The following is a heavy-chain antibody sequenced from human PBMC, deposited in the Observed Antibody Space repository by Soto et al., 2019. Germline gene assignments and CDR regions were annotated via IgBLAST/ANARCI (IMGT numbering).Heavy chain of an antibody. CDR3: VSQRTTVPTQAYFDY. Sequence: SETQCLTYTVSGGYVTNISYYWGWIRKSPGKGLEWIGSVYYRGRSYSKSSVKSRVTISVDTSKNRFSLSLNSVTTSDTAVYFCVSQRTTVPTQAYFDYWGPGALVTVS. CDR2: VYYRGRS. CDR1: GGYVTNISYY. D-gene: IGHD4-17*01. V-gene: IGHV4-39*01. J-gene: IGHJ4*02.